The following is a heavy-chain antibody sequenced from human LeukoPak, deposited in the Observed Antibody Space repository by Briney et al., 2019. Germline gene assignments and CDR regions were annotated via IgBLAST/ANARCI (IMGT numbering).Heavy chain of an antibody. Sequence: GNLSLKCAASGFTFSGSAMHWLRQASGHGRVGCGRLSSNANSYAPAYAAWVKGRFTISRDDPRNTAYLQMNSLKTEGTAVYYCTSTTDRSGWTDAFDMWGQGTMVTVSS. CDR2: LSSNANSYAP. CDR3: TSTTDRSGWTDAFDM. CDR1: GFTFSGSA. D-gene: IGHD6-19*01. J-gene: IGHJ3*02. V-gene: IGHV3-73*01.